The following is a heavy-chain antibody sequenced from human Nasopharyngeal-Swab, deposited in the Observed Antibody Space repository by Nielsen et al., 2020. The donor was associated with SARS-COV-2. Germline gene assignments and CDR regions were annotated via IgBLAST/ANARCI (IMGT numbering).Heavy chain of an antibody. J-gene: IGHJ4*02. CDR3: ARDTRDDYGDYVGVDY. CDR1: GFTVSSNY. D-gene: IGHD4-17*01. CDR2: IYSGGST. V-gene: IGHV3-53*01. Sequence: GGSLRLSCAASGFTVSSNYMSWVRQAPGKGLEWVSVIYSGGSTYYADSVKGRFTISRDNAKNSLYLQMNSLRDEDTAVYYCARDTRDDYGDYVGVDYWGQGTLVTVSS.